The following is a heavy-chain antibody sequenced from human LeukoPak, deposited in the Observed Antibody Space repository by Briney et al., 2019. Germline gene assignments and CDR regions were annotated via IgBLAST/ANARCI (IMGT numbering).Heavy chain of an antibody. D-gene: IGHD2-2*01. Sequence: PGGSLRLSCAASRFTFSNFAMSWVREAPGKGLEWGSAIIGSGVSTYYADSVKGRFTISTYNSKNSLFLQMNSLRAEDTALYYCAKSGPYCNSTSCNYFDYWGQGTLVTVSS. CDR2: IIGSGVST. CDR1: RFTFSNFA. CDR3: AKSGPYCNSTSCNYFDY. J-gene: IGHJ4*02. V-gene: IGHV3-23*01.